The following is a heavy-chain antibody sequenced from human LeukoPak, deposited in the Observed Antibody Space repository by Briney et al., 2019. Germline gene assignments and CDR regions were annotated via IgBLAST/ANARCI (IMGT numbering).Heavy chain of an antibody. CDR2: ISGSGGST. Sequence: GGSLRLSCAASGFPFSSYAMSWVRQAPGKGLEWVSAISGSGGSTYYADSVKGRFTISRDNSKNTLYLQMNSLRAEDTAVYYCAKDLTSMVTSYFDYWGQGTLVTVSS. D-gene: IGHD5-18*01. J-gene: IGHJ4*02. CDR3: AKDLTSMVTSYFDY. V-gene: IGHV3-23*01. CDR1: GFPFSSYA.